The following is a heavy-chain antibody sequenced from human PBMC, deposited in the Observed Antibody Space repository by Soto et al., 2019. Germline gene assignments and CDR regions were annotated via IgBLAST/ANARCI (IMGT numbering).Heavy chain of an antibody. D-gene: IGHD3-16*01. CDR1: GGTFSSYT. CDR3: AMSDDDITHEGPISFY. J-gene: IGHJ4*02. Sequence: QVQLVQSGAEVKKPGSSVKVSCKASGGTFSSYTFIWVRQAPGQGLEWMGRIIPIIGKATSAQNFQGRVTITADKSTSTANLELSSLRSEDTAVYYCAMSDDDITHEGPISFYWGQGTLVTVSS. V-gene: IGHV1-69*02. CDR2: IIPIIGKA.